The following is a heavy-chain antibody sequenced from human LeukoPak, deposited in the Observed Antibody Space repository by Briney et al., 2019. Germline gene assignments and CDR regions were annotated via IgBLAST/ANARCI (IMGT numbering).Heavy chain of an antibody. CDR3: ARKYSYGRAGYFDY. CDR2: IKQDGSEK. V-gene: IGHV3-7*03. Sequence: GSLRLSCVASGFTFSSRDWMTWVRQAPGKGLEWVANIKQDGSEKNYVDSVKGRFTISRDNAKNSLYLQMNSLRAEDTALYYCARKYSYGRAGYFDYWGQGTLVTVSS. D-gene: IGHD5-18*01. J-gene: IGHJ4*02. CDR1: GFTFSSRDW.